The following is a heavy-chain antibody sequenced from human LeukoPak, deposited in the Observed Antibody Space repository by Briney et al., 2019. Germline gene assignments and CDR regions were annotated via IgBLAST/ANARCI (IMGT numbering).Heavy chain of an antibody. Sequence: PSETLSLTCTVSGGSISSSSYYWGWIRQPPGKGLEWIGSIYYSGSTYYNPSLKSRVTISVDTSKNQFSLKLSSVTAADTAVYYCARHAGLAMTPYYFDYWGQGTLVTVSS. CDR3: ARHAGLAMTPYYFDY. V-gene: IGHV4-39*01. J-gene: IGHJ4*02. CDR1: GGSISSSSYY. CDR2: IYYSGST. D-gene: IGHD2-2*01.